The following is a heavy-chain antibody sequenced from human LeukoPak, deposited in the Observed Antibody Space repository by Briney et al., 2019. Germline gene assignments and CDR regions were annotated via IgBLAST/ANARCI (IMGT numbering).Heavy chain of an antibody. CDR3: AKRRGSILDY. Sequence: PGGSLRLSCAASGFTFSSYAMHWVRQAPGKGLEWVAVISYDGSNKYYADSVKGRFTISRDNSKNTLYLQMNSLRAEDTAVYYCAKRRGSILDYWGQGTLVTVSS. D-gene: IGHD2-2*02. V-gene: IGHV3-30-3*02. J-gene: IGHJ4*02. CDR1: GFTFSSYA. CDR2: ISYDGSNK.